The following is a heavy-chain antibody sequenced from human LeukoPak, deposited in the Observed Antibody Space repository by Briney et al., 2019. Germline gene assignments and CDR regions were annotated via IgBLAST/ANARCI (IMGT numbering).Heavy chain of an antibody. V-gene: IGHV3-30-3*01. CDR1: GLTFSSYY. D-gene: IGHD6-13*01. CDR3: ASERSSSWYGDFDI. J-gene: IGHJ3*02. CDR2: ISYDGSNK. Sequence: WGSLRLSCAASGLTFSSYYMHWVRQAPGKGLEWVAVISYDGSNKYYADSVKGRFTISRDNSKNTLYLQMNSLRAEDTAVYYCASERSSSWYGDFDIWGQGTMVTVSS.